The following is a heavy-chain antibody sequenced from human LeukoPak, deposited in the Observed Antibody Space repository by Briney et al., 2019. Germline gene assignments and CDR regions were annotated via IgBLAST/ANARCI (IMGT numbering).Heavy chain of an antibody. Sequence: SETLSLTCTVSGVSISSYYWSWIRQPAGKGLEWIGRIYSSGSTNYNPSLKSRVTMSVDTSKNQFSLKLRSVTAADTAVYYCAREVRSSGYSLDYWGQGTLVTVSS. V-gene: IGHV4-4*07. D-gene: IGHD3-22*01. CDR3: AREVRSSGYSLDY. CDR2: IYSSGST. J-gene: IGHJ4*02. CDR1: GVSISSYY.